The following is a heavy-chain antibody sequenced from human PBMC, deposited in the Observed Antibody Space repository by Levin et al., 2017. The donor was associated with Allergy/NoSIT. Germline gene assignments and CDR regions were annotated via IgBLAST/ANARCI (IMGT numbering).Heavy chain of an antibody. V-gene: IGHV4-31*03. D-gene: IGHD2-2*03. CDR2: IYYSGST. J-gene: IGHJ4*02. Sequence: SETLSLTCTVSGGPISGGGYHWTWIRQHPEKGLEWIGYIYYSGSTFYNPSLKSRLMISVDTSKNQFSLNVSSVTAADTAVYYCAREDGSTFDFWGQGALVTVAS. CDR1: GGPISGGGYH. CDR3: AREDGSTFDF.